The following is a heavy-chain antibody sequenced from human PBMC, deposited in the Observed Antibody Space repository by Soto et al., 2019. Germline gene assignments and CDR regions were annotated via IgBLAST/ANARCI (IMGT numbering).Heavy chain of an antibody. V-gene: IGHV4-31*03. CDR3: SGRRLSPAGTVDS. J-gene: IGHJ4*02. CDR1: GGSINSGGYY. Sequence: PSETLSLTCTVSGGSINSGGYYWYWIRQHPGKDLEWIGYIYSSGTTYYNPSLMSRVIISKDTSENQFSLKLTSVTVADSAVYYCSGRRLSPAGTVDSWGQGILVTVSS. CDR2: IYSSGTT. D-gene: IGHD1-1*01.